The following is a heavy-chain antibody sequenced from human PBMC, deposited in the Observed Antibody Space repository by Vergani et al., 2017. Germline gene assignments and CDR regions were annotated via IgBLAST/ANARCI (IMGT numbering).Heavy chain of an antibody. Sequence: QLQLQESGPGLVKPSETLSLTCTVSGGSISSSSYYWGWIRQPPGKGLEWIGSIYYSGSTYYNPSLKSRVTISVDTSKNQFSLKLSSVTAADTAVYYCARRGSSGWYKDWDYGGQGTLVTVSS. CDR2: IYYSGST. V-gene: IGHV4-39*01. CDR1: GGSISSSSYY. J-gene: IGHJ4*02. CDR3: ARRGSSGWYKDWDY. D-gene: IGHD6-19*01.